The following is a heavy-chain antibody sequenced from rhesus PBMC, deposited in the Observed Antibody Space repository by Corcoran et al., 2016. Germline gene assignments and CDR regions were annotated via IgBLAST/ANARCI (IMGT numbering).Heavy chain of an antibody. CDR3: ARDRGQLGYFDY. Sequence: EVQLVQSGAEVKKPGASVKISCKASGYTFTELSMHWVRQAPGKGVEWVGRVDPEDGEADYAQKFQDRVAITADTSTDTAYMELSSRRSEDTAVYYCARDRGQLGYFDYWGQGVLVTVSS. J-gene: IGHJ4*01. CDR1: GYTFTELS. CDR2: VDPEDGEA. D-gene: IGHD6-25*01. V-gene: IGHV1-111*02.